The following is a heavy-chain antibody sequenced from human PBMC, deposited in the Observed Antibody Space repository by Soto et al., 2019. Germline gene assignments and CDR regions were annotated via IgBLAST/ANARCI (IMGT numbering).Heavy chain of an antibody. CDR1: GYAFTAYF. D-gene: IGHD6-6*01. V-gene: IGHV1-2*02. CDR2: INPNTGGT. Sequence: ASVKVSCKPSGYAFTAYFMHWVRQAPGQGLEWMGWINPNTGGTYYAQKFQGRVTMTRDTSISTAFLDLRRLRSDDTAVYFCARPLSTIAARPDSWGQGTLVTVSS. CDR3: ARPLSTIAARPDS. J-gene: IGHJ4*02.